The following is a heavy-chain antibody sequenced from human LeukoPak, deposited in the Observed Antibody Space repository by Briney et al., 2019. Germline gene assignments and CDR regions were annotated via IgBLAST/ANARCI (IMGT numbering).Heavy chain of an antibody. V-gene: IGHV3-23*01. D-gene: IGHD3-22*01. CDR1: GFTFSNYA. Sequence: PGGSLRLSCAASGFTFSNYAMSWVRQAPGKGLEWVSAISGSGGSTYYPDSVKGRFTISRDNSKNTLYLQVNSLRAEDTAVYYCAKETYYDSSGAPLFDYWGQGTLVTVSS. CDR3: AKETYYDSSGAPLFDY. J-gene: IGHJ4*02. CDR2: ISGSGGST.